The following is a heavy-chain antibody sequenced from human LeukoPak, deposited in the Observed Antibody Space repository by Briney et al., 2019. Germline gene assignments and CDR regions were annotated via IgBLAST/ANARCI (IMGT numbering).Heavy chain of an antibody. D-gene: IGHD3-22*01. CDR3: ARGPRDYYDSSGYYQH. Sequence: ASVKVSCKASGYTFTSYAMHWVRQAPGQRLEWMGWINAGNGNTKYSQKFQGRVTITADESTSTAYMELSSLRSEDTAVYYCARGPRDYYDSSGYYQHWGQGTLVTVSS. V-gene: IGHV1-3*01. J-gene: IGHJ4*02. CDR2: INAGNGNT. CDR1: GYTFTSYA.